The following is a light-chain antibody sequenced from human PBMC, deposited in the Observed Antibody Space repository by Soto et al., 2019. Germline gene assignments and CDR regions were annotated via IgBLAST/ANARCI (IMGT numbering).Light chain of an antibody. CDR2: GAF. J-gene: IGKJ4*01. CDR3: QHYGSSLLT. CDR1: QSVTSSF. Sequence: EIVLTQSPGTLSLSPGERATLSCRASQSVTSSFLVWYQQKPGQAPRLLIYGAFTSATGIPDRFSGSGSGTDFTLTISRLEPEDFAVYYCQHYGSSLLTFGGGTKVEIK. V-gene: IGKV3-20*01.